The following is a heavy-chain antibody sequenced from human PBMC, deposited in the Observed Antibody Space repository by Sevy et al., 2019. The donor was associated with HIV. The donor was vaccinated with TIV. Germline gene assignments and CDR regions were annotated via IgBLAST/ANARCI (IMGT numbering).Heavy chain of an antibody. CDR3: ARGGNYYDSSGESPTFDY. CDR1: GGIFSSYA. V-gene: IGHV1-69*04. J-gene: IGHJ4*02. Sequence: ASVKVSCKASGGIFSSYAISWVRQAPGQGLEWMGRIIPILGIANYAQKFQGGVTITADKSTSTAYMELSSLRSEDTAVYYCARGGNYYDSSGESPTFDYWGQGTLVTVSS. D-gene: IGHD3-22*01. CDR2: IIPILGIA.